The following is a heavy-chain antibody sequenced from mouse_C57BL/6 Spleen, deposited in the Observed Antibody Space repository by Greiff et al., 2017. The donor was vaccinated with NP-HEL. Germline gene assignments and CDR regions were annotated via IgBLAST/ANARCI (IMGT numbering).Heavy chain of an antibody. CDR3: ARERDYGYDGDFDY. Sequence: EVQLQESGGGLVKPGGSLKLSCAASGFTFSSYAMSWVRQTPEKRLEWVATISDGGSYTYYPDNVKGRFTISRDNAKNNLYLQMSHLKSEDTAMYYCARERDYGYDGDFDYWGQGTTLTVSS. J-gene: IGHJ2*01. CDR1: GFTFSSYA. D-gene: IGHD2-2*01. CDR2: ISDGGSYT. V-gene: IGHV5-4*01.